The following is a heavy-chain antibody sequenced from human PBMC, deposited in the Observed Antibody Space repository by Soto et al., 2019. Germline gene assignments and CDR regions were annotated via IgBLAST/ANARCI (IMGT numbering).Heavy chain of an antibody. J-gene: IGHJ4*02. CDR2: IYYLGST. V-gene: IGHV4-59*01. D-gene: IGHD3-10*01. CDR1: GASMSEYF. Sequence: SETLSLTCTVSGASMSEYFWSWIWQSPGKVLEWIGYIYYLGSTDYNPSLKSRVTISVDTSKRQFSLRLTSVTAADTAVYYCARDGYDGSGSPYPAFWGPGTQVTVS. CDR3: ARDGYDGSGSPYPAF.